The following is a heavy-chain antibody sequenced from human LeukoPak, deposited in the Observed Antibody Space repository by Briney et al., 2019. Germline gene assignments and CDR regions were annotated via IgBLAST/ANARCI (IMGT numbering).Heavy chain of an antibody. CDR1: GGSISSGGYS. Sequence: SETLSLTCAVSGGSISSGGYSWSWLRQPPGKGLEWIGYIYYSGSTYYNPSLKSRVTISVDTSKNQFSLKLSSVTAADTAVYYCARAVVGYDSSGYYYDAFDIWGQGTMVTVSS. CDR2: IYYSGST. D-gene: IGHD3-22*01. V-gene: IGHV4-30-4*07. CDR3: ARAVVGYDSSGYYYDAFDI. J-gene: IGHJ3*02.